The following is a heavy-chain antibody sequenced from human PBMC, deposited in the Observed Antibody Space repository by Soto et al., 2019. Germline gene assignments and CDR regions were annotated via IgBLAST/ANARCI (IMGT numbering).Heavy chain of an antibody. V-gene: IGHV1-69*13. CDR3: ARVDIVVGYYYGMDV. D-gene: IGHD2-2*03. J-gene: IGHJ6*02. Sequence: ASVKVSCKASGGTFSSYAISWVRQAPGQGLEWMGGIIPIFGTANYAQKFQGRVTITADESTSTAYMELSSLRSEDTAVYYCARVDIVVGYYYGMDVWGQGTTVTVSS. CDR1: GGTFSSYA. CDR2: IIPIFGTA.